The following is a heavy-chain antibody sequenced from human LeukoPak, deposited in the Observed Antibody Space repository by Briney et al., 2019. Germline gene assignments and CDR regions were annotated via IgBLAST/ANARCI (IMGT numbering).Heavy chain of an antibody. V-gene: IGHV3-23*01. Sequence: GGSLRLSCAASGFTFSSYAMSWVRQAPGKGLEWVSAISGSGGSTYYADSVKGRFTISRDNSKNTLYLQMNSLRAEDTAVYYCAGVFLYSSSRYQGTTGYWGQGTLVTVSS. CDR1: GFTFSSYA. CDR3: AGVFLYSSSRYQGTTGY. CDR2: ISGSGGST. D-gene: IGHD6-13*01. J-gene: IGHJ4*02.